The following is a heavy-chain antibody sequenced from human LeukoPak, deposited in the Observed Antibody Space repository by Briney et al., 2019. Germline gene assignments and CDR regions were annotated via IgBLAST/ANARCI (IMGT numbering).Heavy chain of an antibody. CDR2: INPSGGST. D-gene: IGHD1-7*01. V-gene: IGHV1-46*01. Sequence: ASVKVSCKASGYTFTSYRMHWVRQAPGQGLEWMGIINPSGGSTSYAQKFQGRVTMTRDTSTSTVYMELSSLRSEDTAVYYCARAFGTRWFDPWGQGTLVTVSS. J-gene: IGHJ5*02. CDR3: ARAFGTRWFDP. CDR1: GYTFTSYR.